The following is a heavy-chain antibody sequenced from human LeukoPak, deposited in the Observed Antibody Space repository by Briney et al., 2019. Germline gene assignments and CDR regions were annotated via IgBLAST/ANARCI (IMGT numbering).Heavy chain of an antibody. J-gene: IGHJ4*02. CDR3: ARSGYRSGWN. Sequence: GGSLGLSCAASGFTVSTNDMSWVRQVSGKGLEWVSVIYTGGSTYHADSVKGRFTISRDNSKNMLYLQMNSLRAEDTAVYYCARSGYRSGWNWGQGTLVTVSS. V-gene: IGHV3-66*01. CDR2: IYTGGST. D-gene: IGHD6-19*01. CDR1: GFTVSTND.